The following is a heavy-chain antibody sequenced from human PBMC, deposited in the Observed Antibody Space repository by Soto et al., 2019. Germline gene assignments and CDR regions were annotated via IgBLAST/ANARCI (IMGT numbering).Heavy chain of an antibody. CDR3: ARDPNNSYAYNWFDP. V-gene: IGHV4-4*07. CDR2: IYTSGRS. D-gene: IGHD3-16*01. J-gene: IGHJ5*02. CDR1: GGSISGYY. Sequence: SETLSLTCTVSGGSISGYYWSWIRQPAGKGLEWIGHIYTSGRSNSNPSLKGRATMSVDTSKNQISLMLTSVTAADTAVYYCARDPNNSYAYNWFDPWGQGTLVTVSS.